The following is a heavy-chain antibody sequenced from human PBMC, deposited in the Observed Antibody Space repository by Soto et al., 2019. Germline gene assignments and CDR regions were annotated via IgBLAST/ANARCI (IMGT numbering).Heavy chain of an antibody. V-gene: IGHV4-30-4*01. CDR2: MHNSGSP. CDR1: GASIYNGGYF. CDR3: ARGSTTEKVDS. J-gene: IGHJ4*02. Sequence: QVQLQESGPGLVRPSQTLSLTCSVSGASIYNGGYFWSWIRQSPGKGLEWIGRMHNSGSPYHNPSLMSRVTISSDTSMNQFSLALTSVTAADTAMYYGARGSTTEKVDSWGQGILVTVSS.